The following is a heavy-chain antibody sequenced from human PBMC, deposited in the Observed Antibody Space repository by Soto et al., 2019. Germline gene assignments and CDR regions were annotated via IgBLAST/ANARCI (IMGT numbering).Heavy chain of an antibody. D-gene: IGHD5-18*01. CDR1: GFTVSSNY. CDR3: ARPQLGYSYGYSDYYYYMDV. V-gene: IGHV3-53*04. CDR2: IYSGGST. Sequence: PGGSLRLSCAASGFTVSSNYMSWVSKTPGKGLEWVSVIYSGGSTYYADSVKGRFTLSRHNSKNTLYLQMNSLRAEDTAVYYCARPQLGYSYGYSDYYYYMDVWRKGTTVT. J-gene: IGHJ6*03.